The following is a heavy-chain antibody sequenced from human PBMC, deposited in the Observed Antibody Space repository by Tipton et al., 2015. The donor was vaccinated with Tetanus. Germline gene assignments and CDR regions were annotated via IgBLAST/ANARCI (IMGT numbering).Heavy chain of an antibody. CDR2: INHSGST. D-gene: IGHD3-3*01. Sequence: TLSLTCAVYGGSFSGYYWSWIRQPPGKGLEWIGEINHSGSTNYNPSLKSRVTISVDTSKNQFSLKLSSVTAADTAVYYCARGNYDFWSGYYSDYWGQGTLVTVSS. J-gene: IGHJ4*02. CDR1: GGSFSGYY. V-gene: IGHV4-34*01. CDR3: ARGNYDFWSGYYSDY.